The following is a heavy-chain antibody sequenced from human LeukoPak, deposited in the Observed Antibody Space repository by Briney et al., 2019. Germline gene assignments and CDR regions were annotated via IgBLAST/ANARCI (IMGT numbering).Heavy chain of an antibody. CDR3: ARLRGYSYGLDY. V-gene: IGHV3-11*03. Sequence: KPGGSLRLSCAASGFIFSDHYMSWIRQAPGKGLEWVSYISSSRSFTNYADSVKGRFTISRDTAKNSLYLQMNSLRAEDTAVYYCARLRGYSYGLDYWGQGSLVTVSS. J-gene: IGHJ4*02. D-gene: IGHD5-18*01. CDR2: ISSSRSFT. CDR1: GFIFSDHY.